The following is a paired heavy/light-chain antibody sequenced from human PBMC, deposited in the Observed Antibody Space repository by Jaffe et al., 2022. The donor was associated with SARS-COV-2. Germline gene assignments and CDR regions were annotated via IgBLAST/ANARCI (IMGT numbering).Heavy chain of an antibody. V-gene: IGHV3-23*01. D-gene: IGHD3-16*02. CDR2: ISGSGGTT. J-gene: IGHJ4*02. CDR1: GFTFNDYA. CDR3: AKDGTSYNYLWGSHRFSYYFDY. Sequence: EVQLLESGGGLVQPGGSLRLSCAGSGFTFNDYALSWVRLAPGKGLEWVSAISGSGGTTYYTDSVKGRFTMSRDNSKNTLYLQMNSLRAEDTAVYYCAKDGTSYNYLWGSHRFSYYFDYWGQGALVTVSS.
Light chain of an antibody. CDR3: CSYAGSPTSVV. CDR2: DVN. CDR1: SSDIGGYNF. J-gene: IGLJ2*01. Sequence: QSALTQPRSVSGSPGQSVTISCTGTSSDIGGYNFVSWYQRHPGEAPKLMIYDVNKRPSGVPDRFSGSKSGNTASLTISGLQTDDEAHYYCCSYAGSPTSVVFGGGTKLTVL. V-gene: IGLV2-11*01.